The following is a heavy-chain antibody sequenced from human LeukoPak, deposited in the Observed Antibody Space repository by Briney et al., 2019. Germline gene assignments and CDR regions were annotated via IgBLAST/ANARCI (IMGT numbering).Heavy chain of an antibody. CDR1: GGSFSGYY. CDR2: INHSGST. J-gene: IGHJ4*02. D-gene: IGHD3-3*01. V-gene: IGHV4-34*01. CDR3: ARVRGGYDFWSGYRYFDY. Sequence: TSETLSLTCAVYGGSFSGYYWSWIRQPPRKGLEWIGEINHSGSTNYNPSLKSRVTISVDTSKNQFSLKLSSVTAADTAVYYCARVRGGYDFWSGYRYFDYWGQGTLVTVSS.